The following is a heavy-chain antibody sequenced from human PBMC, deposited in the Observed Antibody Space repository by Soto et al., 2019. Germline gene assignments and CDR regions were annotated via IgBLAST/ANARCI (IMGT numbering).Heavy chain of an antibody. CDR3: ARVRDYGDYAYYFDY. Sequence: SETLSLTCTVSCGSISSYYWSWIRQPAGKGLEWIGRIYTSGSTNYNPSLKSRVTMSVDTSKNQFSLKLSSVTAADTAVYYCARVRDYGDYAYYFDYWGQGTLVTVS. J-gene: IGHJ4*02. CDR2: IYTSGST. V-gene: IGHV4-4*07. D-gene: IGHD4-17*01. CDR1: CGSISSYY.